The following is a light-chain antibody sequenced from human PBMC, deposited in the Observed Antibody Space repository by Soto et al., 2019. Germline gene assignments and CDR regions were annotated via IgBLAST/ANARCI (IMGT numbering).Light chain of an antibody. J-gene: IGKJ3*01. CDR3: QQYNNWLGFT. CDR1: QSVSSN. Sequence: EIVMTQSPATLSVSPGERATLSCRASQSVSSNLAWYQQKPGQAPRLLIYGASTRATGIPARFSGSGSGTEITLTISSLQSEDFAVYYCQQYNNWLGFTFGPGTKVDIK. CDR2: GAS. V-gene: IGKV3-15*01.